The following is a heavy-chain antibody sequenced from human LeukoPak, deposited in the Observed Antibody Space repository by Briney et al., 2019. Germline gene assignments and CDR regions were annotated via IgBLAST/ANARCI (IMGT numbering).Heavy chain of an antibody. CDR3: AKSWGRIALGVAYTDS. CDR1: GYSFSNSW. CDR2: IFPDDTDI. D-gene: IGHD3-16*01. Sequence: GESLKISCKGSGYSFSNSWIGWVRQMPGRGLEWMAAIFPDDTDIRYNASFRGQVTISADNSISTVYLRWSGLQASDSAMYCCAKSWGRIALGVAYTDSWGQGTLITVSS. J-gene: IGHJ4*02. V-gene: IGHV5-51*01.